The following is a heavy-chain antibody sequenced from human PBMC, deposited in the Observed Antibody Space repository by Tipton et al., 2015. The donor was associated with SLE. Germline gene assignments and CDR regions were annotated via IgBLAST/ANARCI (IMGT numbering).Heavy chain of an antibody. CDR2: INHSGST. V-gene: IGHV4-34*01. J-gene: IGHJ4*02. D-gene: IGHD2-21*01. Sequence: TLSLTCAVYGGSFSGYYWSWIRQPPGKGLEWIGEINHSGSTNYNPSLKSRVTISVDTSKNQFSLKLSSVTAADTAVYYCARGGVVVIATDDYFDHWGQGTLVTVSS. CDR3: ARGGVVVIATDDYFDH. CDR1: GGSFSGYY.